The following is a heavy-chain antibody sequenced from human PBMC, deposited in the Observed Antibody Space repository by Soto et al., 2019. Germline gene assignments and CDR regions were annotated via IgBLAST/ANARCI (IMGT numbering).Heavy chain of an antibody. V-gene: IGHV4-59*01. J-gene: IGHJ6*02. CDR3: ARGEDAFFYYGLDV. Sequence: ASETLSLTCTVSGGSITSSYWSWIRRPPGKGLEWIAYIYDTGISGYTPSTSYNPSLKSRVTMSMDTSKSQFSLKLTSVTAADTAVYYCARGEDAFFYYGLDVWGQGITVTVSS. CDR1: GGSITSSY. CDR2: IYDTGISGYTPST.